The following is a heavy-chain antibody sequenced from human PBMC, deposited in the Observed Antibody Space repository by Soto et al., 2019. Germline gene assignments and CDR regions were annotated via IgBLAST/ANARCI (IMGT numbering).Heavy chain of an antibody. CDR3: ARWRSSERYFDR. V-gene: IGHV4-59*08. CDR1: AGSLSTYF. D-gene: IGHD1-1*01. Sequence: PSETLSLTCTVSAGSLSTYFWSWIRQPPGKGLEWIGYVHYSGSTNYNPSLKSRVTISVDTSKTLFSLKMSSVTAADTAMYYCARWRSSERYFDRWGQGALVTVSS. CDR2: VHYSGST. J-gene: IGHJ4*02.